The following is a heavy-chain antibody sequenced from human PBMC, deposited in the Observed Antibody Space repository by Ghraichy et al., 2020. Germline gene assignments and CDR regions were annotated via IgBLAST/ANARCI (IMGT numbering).Heavy chain of an antibody. CDR3: AGGRLVRGVIPFGFHSYYYFYMDV. V-gene: IGHV4-34*01. Sequence: SQTLSLTCAVYGGSFSVYYWSWIRQPPGKGLEWIGEINHSGSTNYNPSLKSRVTISVDTSKNQFSLKLSSVTARDTAVYYCAGGRLVRGVIPFGFHSYYYFYMDVWGKGTTVTVSS. J-gene: IGHJ6*03. D-gene: IGHD3-10*01. CDR2: INHSGST. CDR1: GGSFSVYY.